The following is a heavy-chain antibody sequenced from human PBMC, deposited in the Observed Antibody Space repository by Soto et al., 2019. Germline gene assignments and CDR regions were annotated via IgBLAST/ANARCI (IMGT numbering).Heavy chain of an antibody. V-gene: IGHV1-46*01. CDR2: INPSGGST. J-gene: IGHJ6*02. CDR3: ARGDYYDSSGYPLLYYYYGMDV. D-gene: IGHD3-22*01. Sequence: GASVKVSCKASGYTFTSYYMHWVRQAPGQGLEWMGIINPSGGSTSYAQKFQGRVTMTRDTSTSTVYMELSSLRSEDTAVYYCARGDYYDSSGYPLLYYYYGMDVWGQGTTVTVSS. CDR1: GYTFTSYY.